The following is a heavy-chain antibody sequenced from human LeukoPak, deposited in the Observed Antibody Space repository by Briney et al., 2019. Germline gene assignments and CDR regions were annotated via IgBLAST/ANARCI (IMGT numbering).Heavy chain of an antibody. CDR1: GFTFSSYA. CDR3: ARGWLRFSADYYYYYGMDV. J-gene: IGHJ6*02. Sequence: GGSLRLSCEASGFTFSSYAMHWVRQAPGKGLEWVAVISYDGSNKYYADSVKGRFTISRDNSKNTLYLQMNSLRAEDTAVYYCARGWLRFSADYYYYYGMDVWGQGTTVTVSS. V-gene: IGHV3-30-3*01. CDR2: ISYDGSNK. D-gene: IGHD5-12*01.